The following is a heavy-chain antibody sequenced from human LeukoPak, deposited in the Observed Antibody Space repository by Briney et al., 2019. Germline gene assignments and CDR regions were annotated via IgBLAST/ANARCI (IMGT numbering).Heavy chain of an antibody. CDR2: ISPRGRTS. Sequence: PGGSLRLSCEASGFNFSDFYMNWIRQAPGKGLEGVAYISPRGRTSYYADSVRGRFTVSRDSAKNSLFLQMTSLSADDTAIYYCARDSIPKMATVVDSWGQGTLVIVSS. D-gene: IGHD2-21*01. V-gene: IGHV3-11*01. J-gene: IGHJ4*02. CDR3: ARDSIPKMATVVDS. CDR1: GFNFSDFY.